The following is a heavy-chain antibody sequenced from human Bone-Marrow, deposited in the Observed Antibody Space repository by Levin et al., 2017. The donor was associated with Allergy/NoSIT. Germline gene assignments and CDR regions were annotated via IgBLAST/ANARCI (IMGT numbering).Heavy chain of an antibody. Sequence: GGSLRLSCAASGFTFSAYYMSWVRQAPGKGLEWISYITGPGSVIYYADSVKGRFTISRDNAKNSLHLQMNSLSAEDTAVYYCARANYGHDYWGQGTLVTVSS. J-gene: IGHJ4*02. CDR2: ITGPGSVI. D-gene: IGHD3-10*01. V-gene: IGHV3-11*01. CDR3: ARANYGHDY. CDR1: GFTFSAYY.